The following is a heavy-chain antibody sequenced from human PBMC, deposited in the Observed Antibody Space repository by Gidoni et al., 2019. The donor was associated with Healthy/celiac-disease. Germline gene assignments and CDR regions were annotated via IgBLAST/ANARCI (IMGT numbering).Heavy chain of an antibody. CDR1: GGSFSGYY. Sequence: QVQLQQWGAGLFKPSETLSLTCAVYGGSFSGYYWSWIRQPPGKGLEWIGEINPSGSTNHNPFLKSRVTISVDTSKNQFSLKLSSVTAADTAVYYCARRAYYMDVWGKGTTVTVSS. V-gene: IGHV4-34*01. CDR2: INPSGST. CDR3: ARRAYYMDV. J-gene: IGHJ6*03.